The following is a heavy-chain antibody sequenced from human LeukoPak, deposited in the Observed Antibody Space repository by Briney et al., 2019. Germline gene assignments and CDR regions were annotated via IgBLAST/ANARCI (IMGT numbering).Heavy chain of an antibody. J-gene: IGHJ3*02. Sequence: ASVKVSCKASGYTFTSYDNNWVRHATAPGLEWMGWMNPNSGNTGYAQKFQGRVTMTRNTSISTAYMELSSLRSEDTAVYYCARLDGDDAFDIWGQGTMVTVSS. CDR1: GYTFTSYD. CDR3: ARLDGDDAFDI. CDR2: MNPNSGNT. D-gene: IGHD4-17*01. V-gene: IGHV1-8*01.